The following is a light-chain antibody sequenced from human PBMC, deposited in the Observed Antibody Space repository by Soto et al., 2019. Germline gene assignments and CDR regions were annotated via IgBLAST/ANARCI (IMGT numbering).Light chain of an antibody. CDR2: DAS. CDR3: QQYDKYST. V-gene: IGKV1-6*01. CDR1: QGIRND. J-gene: IGKJ1*01. Sequence: AILMTQSPSSLSASVGDRVTITCRASQGIRNDLAWYQQKPGKAPNLLIYDASTLQGGVPSRFSGSGSGTEFTLTVTSLQPEDFATHFCQQYDKYSTFGHGTKVDIK.